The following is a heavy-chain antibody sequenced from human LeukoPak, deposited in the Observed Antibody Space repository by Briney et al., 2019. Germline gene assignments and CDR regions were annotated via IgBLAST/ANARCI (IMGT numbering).Heavy chain of an antibody. D-gene: IGHD6-19*01. V-gene: IGHV1-18*01. Sequence: ASVKVSCKASGYTFTSYCISWVRQAPGQGLEWMGWINAYNGNTNYAQKLQGRVTMTTDTSTSTAYMELRSLRSDDTAVYYCARGGTGSGWYGVPFDYWGQGTLVTVSS. CDR2: INAYNGNT. CDR1: GYTFTSYC. CDR3: ARGGTGSGWYGVPFDY. J-gene: IGHJ4*02.